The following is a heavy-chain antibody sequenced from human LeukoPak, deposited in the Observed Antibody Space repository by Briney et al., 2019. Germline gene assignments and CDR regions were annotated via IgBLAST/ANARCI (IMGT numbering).Heavy chain of an antibody. CDR3: AKETLFLRYYNWFDP. CDR1: GFTFSSYA. V-gene: IGHV3-23*01. Sequence: GGSLRLSCAASGFTFSSYAMSWVRQAPGKGLEWVSAISGSGGSTYYADSVKGRFTISRDNSKNTLYLHMNSLRAEDTAVYYCAKETLFLRYYNWFDPWGQGTLVTVSS. D-gene: IGHD3-9*01. J-gene: IGHJ5*02. CDR2: ISGSGGST.